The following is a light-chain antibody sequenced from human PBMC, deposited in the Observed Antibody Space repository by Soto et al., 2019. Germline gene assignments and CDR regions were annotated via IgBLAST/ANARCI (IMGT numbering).Light chain of an antibody. CDR1: QSVGSN. Sequence: EVVMTQSLATLSVSPGERTSLSCRASQSVGSNLGWYQQKPGQAPRLLMLKASTRAAGIPARFSGSGSGTEITLTISSLQSEDVAVYYCQQYATWPLTFGGGTKVEIK. J-gene: IGKJ4*01. CDR2: KAS. V-gene: IGKV3-15*01. CDR3: QQYATWPLT.